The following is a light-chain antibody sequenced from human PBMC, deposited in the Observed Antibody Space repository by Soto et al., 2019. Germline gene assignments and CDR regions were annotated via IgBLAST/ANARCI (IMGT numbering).Light chain of an antibody. CDR3: QQYGRSPRT. CDR2: GAS. V-gene: IGKV3-20*01. J-gene: IGKJ1*01. CDR1: QSVGGDY. Sequence: EIVLTQSPGTLSLSPRERATRSCRASQSVGGDYLAWYQQKPGRAPSLRMHGASERATGIPERFSGRGSGTDFTPTLSRLEPEDFAVYSCQQYGRSPRTFGQGTQVDIK.